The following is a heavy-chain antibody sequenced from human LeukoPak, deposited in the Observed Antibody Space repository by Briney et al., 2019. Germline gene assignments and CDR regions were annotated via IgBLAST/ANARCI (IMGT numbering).Heavy chain of an antibody. D-gene: IGHD3-9*01. CDR1: GGSIISSSSY. V-gene: IGHV4-39*01. CDR3: ARLPTGYPNWFDP. J-gene: IGHJ5*02. CDR2: ISYGGNT. Sequence: PSETLSLTCTVSGGSIISSSSYWGWIRQPQGKGLEWIGSISYGGNTFYNPSLKSRVTISLDTSRSQFSLKLDSVTATDTAVYYCARLPTGYPNWFDPWGQGTLVTVSS.